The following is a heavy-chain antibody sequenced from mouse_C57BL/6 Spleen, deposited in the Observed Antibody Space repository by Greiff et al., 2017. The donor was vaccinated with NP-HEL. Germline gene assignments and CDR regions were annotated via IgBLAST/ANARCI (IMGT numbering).Heavy chain of an antibody. CDR3: ARYDGTFAY. V-gene: IGHV1-4*01. CDR2: INPSSGYT. Sequence: QVQLQQSGAELARPGASVKMSCKASGYTFTSYTMHWVKQRPGQGLEWIGYINPSSGYTKYNQKFKDKATLTADKSSSTAYMQLSSLTSEYSAVYYCARYDGTFAYWGQGTLVTVSA. D-gene: IGHD2-3*01. J-gene: IGHJ3*01. CDR1: GYTFTSYT.